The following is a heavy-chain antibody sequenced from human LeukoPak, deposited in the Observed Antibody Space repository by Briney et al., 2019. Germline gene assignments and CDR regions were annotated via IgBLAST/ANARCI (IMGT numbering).Heavy chain of an antibody. Sequence: ASVKVSCKASGYTFTSYGISWVRQAPGQGLEWMRWISAYNGNTNYAQKLQGRVTMTTDTSTSTAYMELRSLRSDDTAVYYCARLVLHEGDGYNYDYWGQGTLVTVSS. D-gene: IGHD5-24*01. J-gene: IGHJ4*02. V-gene: IGHV1-18*01. CDR1: GYTFTSYG. CDR3: ARLVLHEGDGYNYDY. CDR2: ISAYNGNT.